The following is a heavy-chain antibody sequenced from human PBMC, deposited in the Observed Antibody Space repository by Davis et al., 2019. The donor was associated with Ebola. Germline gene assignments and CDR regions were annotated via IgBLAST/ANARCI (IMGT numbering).Heavy chain of an antibody. D-gene: IGHD3-10*01. V-gene: IGHV4-59*12. CDR2: IYYSGST. Sequence: SETLSLTCAVYGGSISSYYWSWIRQPPGKGLEWIGYIYYSGSTNYNPSLKSRVTISVDTSKNQFSLKLSSVTAADTAVYYCARRRGYFDYWGQGTLVTVSS. CDR1: GGSISSYY. J-gene: IGHJ4*02. CDR3: ARRRGYFDY.